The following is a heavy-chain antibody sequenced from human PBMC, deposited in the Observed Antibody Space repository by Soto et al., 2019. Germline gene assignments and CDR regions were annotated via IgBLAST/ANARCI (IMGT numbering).Heavy chain of an antibody. J-gene: IGHJ4*02. D-gene: IGHD3-22*01. Sequence: SETLSLTCAVYGGSFSGYYWSWIRQPPGKGLEWIGEINHSGSTNYNPSLKSRVTISVDTSKNEFSLKLTSMTAADTAVYYCARDPGNSSAWYFDKWGQGTLVTVSS. CDR2: INHSGST. CDR3: ARDPGNSSAWYFDK. V-gene: IGHV4-34*01. CDR1: GGSFSGYY.